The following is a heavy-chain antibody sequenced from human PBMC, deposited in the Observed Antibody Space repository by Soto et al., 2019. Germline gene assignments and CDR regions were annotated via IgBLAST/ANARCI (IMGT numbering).Heavy chain of an antibody. D-gene: IGHD2-2*01. CDR3: ARGRYCSSTSCFRDYMDV. CDR2: ISSSSTI. Sequence: GGSLRLSCAASGFTFSDYALNRVRQAPGEGLEWISYISSSSTIYFADSLKGRFTISRDNAKNSLYLQMNSLRAEDTAVYYCARGRYCSSTSCFRDYMDVWGKGTTVTVSS. J-gene: IGHJ6*03. CDR1: GFTFSDYA. V-gene: IGHV3-48*01.